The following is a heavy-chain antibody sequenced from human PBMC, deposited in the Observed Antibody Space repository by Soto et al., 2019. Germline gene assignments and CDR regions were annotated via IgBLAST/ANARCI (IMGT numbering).Heavy chain of an antibody. CDR1: GYSVSSNSAA. CDR2: TYYRSKWYN. J-gene: IGHJ6*03. D-gene: IGHD2-2*01. V-gene: IGHV6-1*01. Sequence: SQTLSLTCAISGYSVSSNSAAWNWIRQSPSRGLEWLGRTYYRSKWYNDYAVSVKSRITINPDTSKNQFSLQLNSVTPEDQAVDYGENDVRCSCYDMDVWGKGTTVTVSS. CDR3: ENDVRCSCYDMDV.